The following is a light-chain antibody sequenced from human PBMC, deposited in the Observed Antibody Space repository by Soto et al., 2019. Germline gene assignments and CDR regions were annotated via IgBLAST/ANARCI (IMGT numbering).Light chain of an antibody. CDR3: QQYGTAPPSWT. J-gene: IGKJ1*01. V-gene: IGKV3-20*01. Sequence: ETVLTQSPGTLSLSPGERATLSCRASQSVSSSDLAWYQQKPGQAPRLLMYGASRRPTGIPDRFSGSGSATGFTLTISRLEAAEFAVYYCQQYGTAPPSWTFGQGTTVEIK. CDR1: QSVSSSD. CDR2: GAS.